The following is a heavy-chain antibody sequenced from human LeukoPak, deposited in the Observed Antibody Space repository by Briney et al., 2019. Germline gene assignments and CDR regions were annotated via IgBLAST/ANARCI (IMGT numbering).Heavy chain of an antibody. Sequence: SETLSLTCTVSGGSISNDNYYWSWIRQPPGKGLEWIGSIYYSGSTYYNPSLKSRVTISVDTSKNQFSLNLNSVTAADTAGYFCARDEGSAYPFDYWGQGTLVTVSS. CDR3: ARDEGSAYPFDY. J-gene: IGHJ4*02. V-gene: IGHV4-39*07. CDR1: GGSISNDNYY. D-gene: IGHD3-22*01. CDR2: IYYSGST.